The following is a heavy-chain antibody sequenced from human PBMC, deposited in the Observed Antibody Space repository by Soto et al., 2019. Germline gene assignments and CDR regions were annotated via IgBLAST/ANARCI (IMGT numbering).Heavy chain of an antibody. CDR2: VFHTGSV. V-gene: IGHV4-4*02. CDR3: ARKAWSRLDY. J-gene: IGHJ4*02. Sequence: QLRLQESGPGLVKPSETLSLTCSISGGSITASVWWTWVRLTPEKGLQWIGEVFHTGSVNYNPSLQSRLTNSVDKSMGQFSLRLTSVTAADTAVYYCARKAWSRLDYWGQGALVTVSS. CDR1: GGSITASVW. D-gene: IGHD2-8*02.